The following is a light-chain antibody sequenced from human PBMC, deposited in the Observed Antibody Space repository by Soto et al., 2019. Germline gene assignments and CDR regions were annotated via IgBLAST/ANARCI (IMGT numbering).Light chain of an antibody. J-gene: IGKJ2*01. Sequence: DIQMTQSPSSVSASVGDRVTITCRASQGVSTWLAWYQQKPGKAPNLLIYTASSLQSGVPSRFSGSGSGTDFTLTINGLQPEDFAVYFCQQYDNWPYTFGQGTKLEIK. CDR2: TAS. CDR3: QQYDNWPYT. V-gene: IGKV1-12*01. CDR1: QGVSTW.